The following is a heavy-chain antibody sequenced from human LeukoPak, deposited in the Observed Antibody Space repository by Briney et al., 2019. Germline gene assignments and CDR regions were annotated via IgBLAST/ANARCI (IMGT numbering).Heavy chain of an antibody. CDR3: VRDVRAGRNDAFDI. CDR1: GYSFTDYY. J-gene: IGHJ3*02. V-gene: IGHV1-2*02. Sequence: ASVKVSCKASGYSFTDYYIHWVRQAPGQGLEWMGWIYPNSGVTNYAQNFQGRATVTRDTSISTAYMDLSSLTSDDTAVYFCVRDVRAGRNDAFDIWGQGTMVTVSS. CDR2: IYPNSGVT. D-gene: IGHD1-14*01.